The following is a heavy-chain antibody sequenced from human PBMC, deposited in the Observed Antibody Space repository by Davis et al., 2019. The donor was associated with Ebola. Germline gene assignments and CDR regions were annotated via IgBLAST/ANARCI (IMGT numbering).Heavy chain of an antibody. CDR2: TYYNSKWYS. V-gene: IGHV6-1*01. J-gene: IGHJ6*04. D-gene: IGHD5-18*01. Sequence: HSQTLSLTCAISGDSVSSGGWNWIRQSPSRGLEWLGRTYYNSKWYSDYAVSVKSRININPDTSKNQFSLQLNSVTPEDTALYYCARGWLRGGMDVCGEGTTVTVSS. CDR1: GDSVSSGG. CDR3: ARGWLRGGMDV.